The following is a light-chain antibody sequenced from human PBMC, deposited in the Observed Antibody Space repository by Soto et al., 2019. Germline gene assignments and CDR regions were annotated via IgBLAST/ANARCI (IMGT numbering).Light chain of an antibody. J-gene: IGKJ1*01. CDR3: QQYNSYSRT. CDR1: QSISSW. Sequence: DIQMTQSPSTLSASLADRVTITCLASQSISSWLAWYQQKPGKAPKLLIYKASSLESGVPSRFSGSGSGTEFTLTISSLQPDDFATYYCQQYNSYSRTFGQGTKVDIK. CDR2: KAS. V-gene: IGKV1-5*03.